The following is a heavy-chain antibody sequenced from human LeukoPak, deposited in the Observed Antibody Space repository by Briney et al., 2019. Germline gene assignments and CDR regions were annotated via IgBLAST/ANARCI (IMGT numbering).Heavy chain of an antibody. J-gene: IGHJ5*02. Sequence: TLSLTCTVSGGSISSGGYYWSWIRQHPGKGLEWIGYIYYSGSTYYNPSLRSRVTISVDTSKNQFSLKLSSVTAADTAVYYCARVLVTMVRGVWWFDPWGQGTLVTASS. CDR1: GGSISSGGYY. CDR3: ARVLVTMVRGVWWFDP. CDR2: IYYSGST. D-gene: IGHD3-10*01. V-gene: IGHV4-31*03.